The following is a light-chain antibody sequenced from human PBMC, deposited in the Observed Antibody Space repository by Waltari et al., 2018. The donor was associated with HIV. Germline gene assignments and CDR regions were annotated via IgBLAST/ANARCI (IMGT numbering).Light chain of an antibody. V-gene: IGLV2-23*02. Sequence: QSALTQPAPVSGSPGQPITISCTGTTSDVGTYNLVSWYQQYPGKAPRLIIYEVSERPSGVSDRFSGSKSANTASLTISGLQVEDEAEYYCCSYAGSGTLVFGGGTKLTVL. CDR3: CSYAGSGTLV. J-gene: IGLJ2*01. CDR2: EVS. CDR1: TSDVGTYNL.